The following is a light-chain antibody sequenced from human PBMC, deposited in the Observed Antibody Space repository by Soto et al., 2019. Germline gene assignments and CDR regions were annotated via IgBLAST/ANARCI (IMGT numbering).Light chain of an antibody. CDR3: HQYGIAPQT. V-gene: IGKV3-20*01. Sequence: EIVLTQSPGTLSLSPGERATLSCRASQSVASSYLAWYQQKPGQAPRLLIYGASSRATGIPDRFSGSGSGTDFTHTISRLEPEDFAVFYCHQYGIAPQTFGQGTKLEIK. CDR2: GAS. CDR1: QSVASSY. J-gene: IGKJ2*01.